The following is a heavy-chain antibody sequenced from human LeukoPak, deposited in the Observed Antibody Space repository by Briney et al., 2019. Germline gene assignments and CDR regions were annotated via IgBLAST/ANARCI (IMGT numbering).Heavy chain of an antibody. D-gene: IGHD2-15*01. CDR1: GFTFSNYA. CDR3: AKALGDSCYSSSDY. Sequence: GGSLRLSCAASGFTFSNYAMSWVRQAPGKGLEWVSAISGTGGTSTFYADSVKGRFTISRDNSKNTLYLQMNSLRADDTAVYYCAKALGDSCYSSSDYWGQGTLVTVSS. CDR2: ISGTGGTST. V-gene: IGHV3-23*01. J-gene: IGHJ4*02.